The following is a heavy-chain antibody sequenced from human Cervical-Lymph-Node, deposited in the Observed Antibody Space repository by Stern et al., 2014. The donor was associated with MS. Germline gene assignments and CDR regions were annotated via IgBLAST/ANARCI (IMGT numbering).Heavy chain of an antibody. D-gene: IGHD2-21*01. CDR2: IYHSGNA. J-gene: IGHJ3*02. Sequence: VQLEESGPGLVKPSQTLSLTCSLSGASISSGLYYWSWIRQPPGKGLEWIAYIYHSGNAYYNPSLKSRLSISVDTSKKQFSRRLSSVTAADTAVYYCARLANDAFDIWGQGTTVIVSS. V-gene: IGHV4-30-4*01. CDR3: ARLANDAFDI. CDR1: GASISSGLYY.